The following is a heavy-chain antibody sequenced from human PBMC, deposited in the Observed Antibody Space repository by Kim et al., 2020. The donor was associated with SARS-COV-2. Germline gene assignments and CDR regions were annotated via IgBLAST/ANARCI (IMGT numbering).Heavy chain of an antibody. CDR3: TRDLGIAAADKTDNAFDN. CDR1: GFTFGDYA. Sequence: GGSLRLSCTASGFTFGDYAMSWFRQAPGKGLEWVGFIRSKANGGKTEYAASVKGRFTISRDDSKSIAYLQMNSLKTEDTAVYYCTRDLGIAAADKTDNAFDNWGQGTMVTVSS. D-gene: IGHD6-13*01. V-gene: IGHV3-49*03. CDR2: IRSKANGGKT. J-gene: IGHJ3*02.